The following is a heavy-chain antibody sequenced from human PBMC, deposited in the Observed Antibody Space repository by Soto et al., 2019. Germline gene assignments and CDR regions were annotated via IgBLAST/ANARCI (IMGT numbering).Heavy chain of an antibody. CDR1: GFSRSTSGEG. Sequence: QITLKESGPTLVKPTQTLTLTCTFSGFSRSTSGEGVRWIRHPPGKALEWLALIYWDDDKRYSPSLNTRLTITKDTSKNQVVLTMTNMDPVDTATYYCVHYVTASGTVVPWGQVTLVTVSS. J-gene: IGHJ5*02. D-gene: IGHD6-13*01. CDR2: IYWDDDK. V-gene: IGHV2-5*02. CDR3: VHYVTASGTVVP.